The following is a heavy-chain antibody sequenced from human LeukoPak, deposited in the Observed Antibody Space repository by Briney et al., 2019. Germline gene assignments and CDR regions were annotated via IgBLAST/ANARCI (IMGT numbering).Heavy chain of an antibody. Sequence: PGGSLRLSCAASGFTFSSYSMNWVRQAPGKGLEWVSSISSSSSYIYYADSVKGRFTISRDNAKNSLYLQMNSLRAEDTAVYYCASDLGIAAAGNSWGQGTLVTVSS. V-gene: IGHV3-21*01. D-gene: IGHD6-13*01. CDR2: ISSSSSYI. CDR3: ASDLGIAAAGNS. J-gene: IGHJ5*02. CDR1: GFTFSSYS.